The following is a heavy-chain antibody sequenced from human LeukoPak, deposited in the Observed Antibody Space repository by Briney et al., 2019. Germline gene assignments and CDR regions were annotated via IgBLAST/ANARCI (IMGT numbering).Heavy chain of an antibody. V-gene: IGHV1-3*01. J-gene: IGHJ4*02. CDR1: GYTFTSYA. Sequence: GASVKVSCKASGYTFTSYAMHWVRQAPGQRLEWMGWINAGNGNTKYSQKFQGRVTITRDTSASTAYMELSSLRSEDTAVYYCARDGHDYGDYNYWGQGTLVTVSS. D-gene: IGHD4-17*01. CDR2: INAGNGNT. CDR3: ARDGHDYGDYNY.